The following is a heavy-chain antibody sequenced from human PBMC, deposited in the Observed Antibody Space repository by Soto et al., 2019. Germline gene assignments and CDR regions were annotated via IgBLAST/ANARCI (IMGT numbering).Heavy chain of an antibody. CDR3: VKTRLAGGFDY. Sequence: EEQLLDSGGGLVQPGGSLRLSCAASGFTFNNYAMSWVRQAPGKGLEWVSSISASGGSTNYADSVKGRFTISRDNSENTVYLQMNSLRAEDTAVYYCVKTRLAGGFDYWGQGSLVTVSS. D-gene: IGHD3-16*01. J-gene: IGHJ4*02. CDR1: GFTFNNYA. CDR2: ISASGGST. V-gene: IGHV3-23*01.